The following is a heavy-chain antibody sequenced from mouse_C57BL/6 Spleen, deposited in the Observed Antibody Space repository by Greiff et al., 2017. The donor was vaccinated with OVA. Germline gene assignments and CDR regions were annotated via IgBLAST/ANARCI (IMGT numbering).Heavy chain of an antibody. V-gene: IGHV1-64*01. CDR3: ARNFHYDYDGAWFAY. CDR2: IHPNSGST. D-gene: IGHD2-4*01. CDR1: GYTFTSYW. Sequence: QVQLQQPGAELVKPGASVKLSCKASGYTFTSYWMHWVKQRPGQGLEWIGMIHPNSGSTNYNEKFKSKATLTVDKSSSTAYMQLSSLTSEDSAVYYCARNFHYDYDGAWFAYWGQGTLVTVSA. J-gene: IGHJ3*01.